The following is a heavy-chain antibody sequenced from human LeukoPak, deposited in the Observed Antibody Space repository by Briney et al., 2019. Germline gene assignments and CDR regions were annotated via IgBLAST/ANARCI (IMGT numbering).Heavy chain of an antibody. Sequence: GGSLTLSCAASGFTFSGSAVHWVRQASGKGLEWVGRIRSKANSYATAYAASVKGRFTISRDDPKNTAYLQMNSLKTEDTAVYYCTGRRYCSSTSCYTRLGDYYYYMDVWGKGTTVTVSS. CDR3: TGRRYCSSTSCYTRLGDYYYYMDV. CDR1: GFTFSGSA. V-gene: IGHV3-73*01. D-gene: IGHD2-2*02. J-gene: IGHJ6*03. CDR2: IRSKANSYAT.